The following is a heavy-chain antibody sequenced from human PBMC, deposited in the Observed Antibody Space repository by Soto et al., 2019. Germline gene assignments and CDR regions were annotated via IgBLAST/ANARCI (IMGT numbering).Heavy chain of an antibody. CDR3: ARRVVVAAIFGY. Sequence: SETLSLTCTVSGDSISSSSYYWGWIRQPPGKGLEWIGSIYYSGSTYYNPSLKSRVTISVDTSKNQFSLKLSSVTAADTAVYYCARRVVVAAIFGYWGQGTLVTVSS. D-gene: IGHD2-15*01. V-gene: IGHV4-39*01. J-gene: IGHJ4*02. CDR2: IYYSGST. CDR1: GDSISSSSYY.